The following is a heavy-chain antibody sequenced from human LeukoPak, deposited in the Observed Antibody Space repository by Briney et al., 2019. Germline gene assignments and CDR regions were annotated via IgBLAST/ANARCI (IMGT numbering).Heavy chain of an antibody. Sequence: ASVKVSRKASGGTFSSYAISWVRQAPGQGLEWMGRIIPILGIANYAQKFQGRVTITADKSTSTAYMELSSLRSEDTAVYYCAREGGGDGYNYWFDYWGQGTLVTVSS. CDR2: IIPILGIA. J-gene: IGHJ4*02. CDR1: GGTFSSYA. V-gene: IGHV1-69*04. CDR3: AREGGGDGYNYWFDY. D-gene: IGHD5-24*01.